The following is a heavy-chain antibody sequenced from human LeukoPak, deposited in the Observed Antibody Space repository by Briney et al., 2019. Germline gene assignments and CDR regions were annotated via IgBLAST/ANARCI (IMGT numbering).Heavy chain of an antibody. CDR1: RGSITPHY. CDR3: ARHVGYGNNWFDP. Sequence: SETLSLTCTVSRGSITPHYWSWIRQPAGKGLDWIGRISPTGSTNYNPSLNSRVTMSVDTSKNQFSLKLRSVTAADTAVYYCARHVGYGNNWFDPWGQGTLVTVSS. J-gene: IGHJ5*02. V-gene: IGHV4-4*07. CDR2: ISPTGST. D-gene: IGHD5-18*01.